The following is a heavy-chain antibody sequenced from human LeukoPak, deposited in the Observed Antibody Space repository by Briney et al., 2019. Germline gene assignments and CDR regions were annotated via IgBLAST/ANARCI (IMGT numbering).Heavy chain of an antibody. Sequence: SETLSLTCTVSGGSISSHYWSWIRQPPGKGLEWIGYIYYSGSTNYNPSLKSRVTISVDTSKNQFSLKLSSVTAADTAVYYCARAREDLWSGYYIPLTYYYYYYMDVWGKGTTVTVSS. CDR1: GGSISSHY. V-gene: IGHV4-59*11. CDR2: IYYSGST. D-gene: IGHD3-3*01. CDR3: ARAREDLWSGYYIPLTYYYYYYMDV. J-gene: IGHJ6*03.